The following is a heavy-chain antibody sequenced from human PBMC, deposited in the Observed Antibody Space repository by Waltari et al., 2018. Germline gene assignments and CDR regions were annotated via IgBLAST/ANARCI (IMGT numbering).Heavy chain of an antibody. V-gene: IGHV3-7*01. CDR2: INQDGSGI. CDR1: GFTFNSEW. D-gene: IGHD2-15*01. CDR3: ARGRGWY. Sequence: EVQLVESGGGLVQPGGSLTRPGPASGFTFNSEWMSWVRPAKGKGLEWVANINQDGSGINYVDSVKGRFTISRDNARNSLYLQMNSLRVEDAAVYYCARGRGWYWGQGTLVAVSS. J-gene: IGHJ4*02.